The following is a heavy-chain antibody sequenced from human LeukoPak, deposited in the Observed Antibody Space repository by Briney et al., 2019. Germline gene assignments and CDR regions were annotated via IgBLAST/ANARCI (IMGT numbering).Heavy chain of an antibody. CDR3: ARAVAGTGYFDY. Sequence: SETLSLTCTVSGGSISSYYWGWIRQPPGKGLEWIGSIYYSGSTYYNPSLKSRVTISVDTSKNQFSLKLSSVTAADTAVYYCARAVAGTGYFDYWGQGTLVTVSS. CDR2: IYYSGST. J-gene: IGHJ4*02. V-gene: IGHV4-39*01. D-gene: IGHD6-19*01. CDR1: GGSISSYY.